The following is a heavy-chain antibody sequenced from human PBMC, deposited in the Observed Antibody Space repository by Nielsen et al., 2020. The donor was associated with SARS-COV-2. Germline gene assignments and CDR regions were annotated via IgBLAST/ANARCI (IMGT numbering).Heavy chain of an antibody. Sequence: GESLKISCAASGFTFSSYGMHWVRQAPGKGLEWVAVIWYDGSNKYYADSVKGRFTISRDNSKNTLYLQMNSLGAEDTAVYYCARDLGYSSGWSSDFDYWGQGTLVTVSS. V-gene: IGHV3-33*01. CDR3: ARDLGYSSGWSSDFDY. CDR2: IWYDGSNK. CDR1: GFTFSSYG. D-gene: IGHD6-19*01. J-gene: IGHJ4*02.